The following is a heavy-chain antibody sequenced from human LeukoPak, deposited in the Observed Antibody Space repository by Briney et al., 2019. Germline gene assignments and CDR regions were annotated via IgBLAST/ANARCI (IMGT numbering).Heavy chain of an antibody. J-gene: IGHJ4*02. D-gene: IGHD2-2*01. Sequence: ASVKVSCKAYGYSFTGYYMHWVRQAPGQGLEWMGWINPNSGGTNYAQKFQGRVTMTRDTSISTAYMELSRLRSDDTAVYYCARIPYCSSTNCYQSDYWGQGTLVTVSS. CDR1: GYSFTGYY. CDR2: INPNSGGT. V-gene: IGHV1-2*02. CDR3: ARIPYCSSTNCYQSDY.